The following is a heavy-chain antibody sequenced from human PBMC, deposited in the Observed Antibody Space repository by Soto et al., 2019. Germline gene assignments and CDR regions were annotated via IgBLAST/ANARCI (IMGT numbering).Heavy chain of an antibody. J-gene: IGHJ5*02. V-gene: IGHV4-59*01. CDR2: IYYSGST. CDR3: ARMTMYYYDSSGYYRRFDP. CDR1: GGSISSYY. D-gene: IGHD3-22*01. Sequence: SETPSLTCTVSGGSISSYYWSWIRQPPGKGLEWIGYIYYSGSTNYNPSLKSRVTISVDTSKNQFSLKLSSVTAADTAVYYCARMTMYYYDSSGYYRRFDPWGQGTLVTSPQ.